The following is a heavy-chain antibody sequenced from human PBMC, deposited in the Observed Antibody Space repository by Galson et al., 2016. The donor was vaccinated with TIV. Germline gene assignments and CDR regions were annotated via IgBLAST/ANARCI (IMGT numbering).Heavy chain of an antibody. CDR1: GFSFSDYY. V-gene: IGHV3-11*01. Sequence: SLRLSCAGSGFSFSDYYMSWIRQAPGKGLEWVSYIGSRGTAIYYADSVKGRFTISRDNAKNSLYLQMNSLRVEDTAVYYCSRDCDGDNCYSSPMYFDSWGQGALVTVSS. J-gene: IGHJ4*02. CDR3: SRDCDGDNCYSSPMYFDS. CDR2: IGSRGTAI. D-gene: IGHD2-15*01.